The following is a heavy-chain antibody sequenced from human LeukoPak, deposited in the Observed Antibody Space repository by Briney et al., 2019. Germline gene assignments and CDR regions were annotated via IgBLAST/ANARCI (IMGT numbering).Heavy chain of an antibody. Sequence: PSETLSLTCTVSGGSISSSNYYWSWIRQPAGKGLEWIGRIYTSGSTNYNPPLKSRVTISVDTSKTQFSVKLTSVTAADTAVYFCARDDCVYWGQGTLVTVSS. CDR2: IYTSGST. CDR1: GGSISSSNYY. V-gene: IGHV4-61*02. CDR3: ARDDCVY. J-gene: IGHJ4*02.